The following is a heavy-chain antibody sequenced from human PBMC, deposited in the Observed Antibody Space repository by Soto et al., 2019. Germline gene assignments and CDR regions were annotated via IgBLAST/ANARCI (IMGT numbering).Heavy chain of an antibody. J-gene: IGHJ4*02. CDR1: GGSISSGGYY. Sequence: SETLSLTCTVSGGSISSGGYYWSWIRQHPGKGLEWIGYIYYSGSTYYNPSLKSRVTISVDTSKNQFSLKLSSVTAADTAVYYCARCDDSSGLYYFDYWGQGTLVTVSS. D-gene: IGHD3-22*01. CDR3: ARCDDSSGLYYFDY. CDR2: IYYSGST. V-gene: IGHV4-31*03.